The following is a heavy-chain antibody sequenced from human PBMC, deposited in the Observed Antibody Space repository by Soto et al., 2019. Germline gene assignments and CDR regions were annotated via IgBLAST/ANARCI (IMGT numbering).Heavy chain of an antibody. CDR3: ARGGFMHAFDM. V-gene: IGHV3-74*01. D-gene: IGHD2-8*01. CDR1: RFTFSSYW. J-gene: IGHJ3*02. CDR2: VNNDGSDT. Sequence: EVQLVESGGGLVQPGGSLRLSCAASRFTFSSYWIHWVRQAPGKGLVWVSRVNNDGSDTIYADSVKGRFTISRDNAKNKVYLQMSSLRDEDTALYFCARGGFMHAFDMWGQGTMVTVSS.